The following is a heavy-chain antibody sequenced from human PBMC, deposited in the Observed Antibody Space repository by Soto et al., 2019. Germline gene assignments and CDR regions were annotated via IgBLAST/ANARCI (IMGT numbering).Heavy chain of an antibody. J-gene: IGHJ4*02. D-gene: IGHD3-10*01. CDR1: GYTFNKYP. Sequence: QVQVVQSGAEVKKPGASVKVSCKTSGYTFNKYPIRWVRQAPGQGLEWIRWINPANGDTGFSQKFQDRVTITRDTSASTAYMELSSLKSEDTAVYYCARKDYYGSGMYHFYYWGQGTLVTVSS. CDR3: ARKDYYGSGMYHFYY. V-gene: IGHV1-3*01. CDR2: INPANGDT.